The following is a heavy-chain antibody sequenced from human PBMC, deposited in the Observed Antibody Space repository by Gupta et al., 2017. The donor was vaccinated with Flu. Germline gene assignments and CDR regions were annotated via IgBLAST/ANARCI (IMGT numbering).Heavy chain of an antibody. CDR3: ARPYYDDSSGYKDAFDI. D-gene: IGHD3-22*01. CDR2: IYPGDSDT. Sequence: EVQLVQSGAEVKKPGESLKISCKGSGYSFTSYWIGWVRQMPGKGLEWMGIIYPGDSDTRYSPSFQGQVTISADKSISTAYLQWSSLKASDTAMYYCARPYYDDSSGYKDAFDIWGQGTMVTVSS. J-gene: IGHJ3*02. V-gene: IGHV5-51*01. CDR1: GYSFTSYW.